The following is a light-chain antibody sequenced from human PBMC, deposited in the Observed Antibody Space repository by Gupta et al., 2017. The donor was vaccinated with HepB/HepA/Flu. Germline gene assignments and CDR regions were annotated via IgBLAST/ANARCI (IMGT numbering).Light chain of an antibody. CDR3: QQRSNWPPIT. J-gene: IGKJ5*01. V-gene: IGKV3-11*01. Sequence: EIVLTQSPATLSLSPGERATLSCRASQSVSSYLAWYKQKPGQAPRLLIYDASNRATGIPARFSGSGSGTDXTLTISXREPEDFAVYYCQQRSNWPPITFGXGTRLEIK. CDR2: DAS. CDR1: QSVSSY.